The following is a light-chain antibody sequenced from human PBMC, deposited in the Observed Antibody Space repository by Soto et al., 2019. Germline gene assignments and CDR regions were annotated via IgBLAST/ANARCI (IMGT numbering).Light chain of an antibody. V-gene: IGLV2-8*01. J-gene: IGLJ1*01. Sequence: QSALTQPPSASGSPGQSVTISCTGTSSDVGGYNYVSWYQYHPGKAPKLMIYEVTRRPSGVPDRFSGSKSGNTASLTVSGLQADDEADYYCSSFAGSDTYVFGSGTKLTVL. CDR2: EVT. CDR1: SSDVGGYNY. CDR3: SSFAGSDTYV.